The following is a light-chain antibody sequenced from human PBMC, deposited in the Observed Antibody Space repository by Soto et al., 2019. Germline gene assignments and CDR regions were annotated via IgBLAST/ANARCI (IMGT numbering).Light chain of an antibody. Sequence: QSVLTQPASVSGSPGQSITISCTGTSRDIGTYYYVSWYQHHPGKAPKVIIHDVSTRPSGVSDRFSGSKSDNTASLTISGLQPDDEADYYCSSYTISNTPVFGGGTKLTVL. V-gene: IGLV2-14*03. J-gene: IGLJ3*02. CDR1: SRDIGTYYY. CDR2: DVS. CDR3: SSYTISNTPV.